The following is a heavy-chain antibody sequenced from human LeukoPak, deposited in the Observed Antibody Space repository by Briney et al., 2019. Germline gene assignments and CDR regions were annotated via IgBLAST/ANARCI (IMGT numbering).Heavy chain of an antibody. CDR3: TRDGSYGYRY. Sequence: GGSLRLSCTASGFTFGDYAMSWVRQAPGKGLEWVGFIRSKAYGGTTEYAASVKGRFIISRDDSKSIAYLQMNSLKTEDTAVYYCTRDGSYGYRYWGQGTLVTVSS. J-gene: IGHJ4*02. D-gene: IGHD5-18*01. CDR1: GFTFGDYA. CDR2: IRSKAYGGTT. V-gene: IGHV3-49*04.